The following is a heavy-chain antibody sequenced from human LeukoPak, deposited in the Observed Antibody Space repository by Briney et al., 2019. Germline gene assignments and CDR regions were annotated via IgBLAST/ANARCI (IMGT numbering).Heavy chain of an antibody. CDR3: AKAPYDSSGFYAFDI. CDR1: GFTFTTYA. Sequence: GGSLRLSCAASGFTFTTYAMHWDRQAPGKGLEWVAFIRYDGSNKYYADSVKGRFTISRDNSKNTLYLQMNSLRAEDTAVYYCAKAPYDSSGFYAFDIWGPGTMVRVSP. CDR2: IRYDGSNK. J-gene: IGHJ3*02. D-gene: IGHD3-22*01. V-gene: IGHV3-30*02.